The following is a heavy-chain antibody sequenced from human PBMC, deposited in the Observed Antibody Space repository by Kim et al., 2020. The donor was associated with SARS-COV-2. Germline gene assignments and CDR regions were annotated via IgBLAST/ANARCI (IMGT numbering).Heavy chain of an antibody. D-gene: IGHD2-2*01. CDR2: IYYSGST. V-gene: IGHV4-59*01. J-gene: IGHJ6*01. Sequence: SESLSLTCTVSGGSISSYYWSWIRQPPGKGLEWIGDIYYSGSTNYNPSLKSRVTISVDTSKNQFSLKLSSVTAADTAVYYCARIPMTPADYYYYGMDDWG. CDR3: ARIPMTPADYYYYGMDD. CDR1: GGSISSYY.